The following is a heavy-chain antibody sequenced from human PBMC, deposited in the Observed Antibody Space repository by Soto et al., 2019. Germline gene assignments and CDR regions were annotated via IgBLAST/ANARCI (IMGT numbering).Heavy chain of an antibody. CDR3: ARDLVSGSDFWRAYNGGYFDY. CDR1: GYTFRNYG. Sequence: ASVKVSCKASGYTFRNYGITWVRQAPGQGLEWMAWISPYNGNTNYAQDLQGRVTMTADTSTSTAYMELRSLTSEDTAMYYCARDLVSGSDFWRAYNGGYFDYWGQGTLVTVSS. J-gene: IGHJ4*02. D-gene: IGHD3-3*01. CDR2: ISPYNGNT. V-gene: IGHV1-18*01.